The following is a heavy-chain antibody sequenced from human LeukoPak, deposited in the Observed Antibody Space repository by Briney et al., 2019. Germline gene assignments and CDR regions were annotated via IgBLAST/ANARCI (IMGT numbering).Heavy chain of an antibody. V-gene: IGHV3-7*01. J-gene: IGHJ3*02. CDR3: AGYGVVVPAARDAFDI. Sequence: PGGSLRLSCAASGFTFSSYWMSWVRQAPGKGLEWVANIKQDGSEKYYVDSVKGRFTISRDNAKNSLYLQMSSLRAEDTAVYYCAGYGVVVPAARDAFDIWGQGTMVTVSS. D-gene: IGHD2-2*01. CDR1: GFTFSSYW. CDR2: IKQDGSEK.